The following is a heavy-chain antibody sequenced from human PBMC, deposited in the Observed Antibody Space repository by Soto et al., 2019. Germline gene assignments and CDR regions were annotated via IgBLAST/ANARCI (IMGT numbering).Heavy chain of an antibody. Sequence: QVQLVQSGAEVKKPGSSVKVSCKASGGTFSSYAISWVRQAPGQGLEWMGGIIPIFGTANYAQKFQGRVTITADESTSTAYMELSSLRSEDTAVYYCVGRRTTMIVVVTTNWYFDLWGRGTLVTVSS. J-gene: IGHJ2*01. CDR3: VGRRTTMIVVVTTNWYFDL. CDR2: IIPIFGTA. D-gene: IGHD3-22*01. CDR1: GGTFSSYA. V-gene: IGHV1-69*01.